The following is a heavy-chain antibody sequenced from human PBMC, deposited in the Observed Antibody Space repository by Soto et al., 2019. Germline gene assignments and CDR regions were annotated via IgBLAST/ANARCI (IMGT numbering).Heavy chain of an antibody. Sequence: IGYIYYSGSTNYNPSLKRRVTISVDTSKNQFSLKLSSVTAADTAVYYCSRVTTIFGVVIIRPEGWFDPWGQGTLVTVSS. V-gene: IGHV4-59*01. J-gene: IGHJ5*02. CDR2: IYYSGST. CDR3: SRVTTIFGVVIIRPEGWFDP. D-gene: IGHD3-3*01.